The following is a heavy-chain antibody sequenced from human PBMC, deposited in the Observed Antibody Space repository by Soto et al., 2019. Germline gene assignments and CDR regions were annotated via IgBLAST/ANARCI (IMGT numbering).Heavy chain of an antibody. Sequence: EVQLEESGGGLVEPGGSLRLSCAASGITFSNAWMNWVRKAPGKGLEYIGRIRSKTDGGTTEYAAPVEGRFTVSRDDSKNTLYLQMSGLKTEDTAVYYCTTTRPGTNVFDNWGQGTLVTVSS. D-gene: IGHD6-13*01. CDR2: IRSKTDGGTT. V-gene: IGHV3-15*01. CDR1: GITFSNAW. J-gene: IGHJ3*02. CDR3: TTTRPGTNVFDN.